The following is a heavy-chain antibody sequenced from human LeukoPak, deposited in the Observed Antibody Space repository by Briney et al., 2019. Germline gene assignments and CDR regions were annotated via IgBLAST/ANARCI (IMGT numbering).Heavy chain of an antibody. CDR2: IKSDGTT. J-gene: IGHJ5*02. V-gene: IGHV3-74*01. CDR1: GFTFSSYW. D-gene: IGHD3-10*01. Sequence: GGSLRLSCAASGFTFSSYWMHWVRQTPGKGLVWVSRIKSDGTTIYADPVKDRFTVSRDNAKNTLYLQMNSLRAEDTAMYYCARAVTYFYGSVTYDWFDPWGQGTLVTVSS. CDR3: ARAVTYFYGSVTYDWFDP.